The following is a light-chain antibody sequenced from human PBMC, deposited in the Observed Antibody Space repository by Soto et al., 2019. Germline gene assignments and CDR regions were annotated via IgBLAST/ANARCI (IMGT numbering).Light chain of an antibody. Sequence: QSVLTQPPSLSGTPGQTVTISCIGSRSNIGSAIVHWYQQIPGTAPKHLIYMNNQRPSGVPDRFSGSKSGTSASLVITGLRPEDEADYYCVAWDDNLSSRVFGGGTKRTVL. CDR2: MNN. J-gene: IGLJ3*02. CDR3: VAWDDNLSSRV. V-gene: IGLV1-47*01. CDR1: RSNIGSAI.